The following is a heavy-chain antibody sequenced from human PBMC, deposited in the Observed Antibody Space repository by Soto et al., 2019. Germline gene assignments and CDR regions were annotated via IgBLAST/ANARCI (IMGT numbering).Heavy chain of an antibody. V-gene: IGHV4-4*07. CDR1: GASMNSYH. Sequence: QVQLQASGPGLVKPSETLSLTCTVSGASMNSYHWSWIRQPAGKGLEWIGHIHSSGSTNYNPSLKSRVTMSVDTSKNQFSLRLMSLTAADTAVYYCARDQGVAAASITWFDPWGQGSLVTVSS. CDR3: ARDQGVAAASITWFDP. CDR2: IHSSGST. D-gene: IGHD6-13*01. J-gene: IGHJ5*02.